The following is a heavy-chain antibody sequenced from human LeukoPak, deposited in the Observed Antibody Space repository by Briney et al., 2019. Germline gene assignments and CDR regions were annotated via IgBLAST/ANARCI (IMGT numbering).Heavy chain of an antibody. CDR3: ATVAGTKLYFDY. D-gene: IGHD6-19*01. Sequence: GASVTVSCKVSGYTLTELSMHWVRQAPGKGLEWMGGFDPEDGETIYAQKFQGRVTMTEDTSTDTAYMELSSLRSEDTAVYYCATVAGTKLYFDYWGQGTLVTVSS. CDR1: GYTLTELS. J-gene: IGHJ4*02. CDR2: FDPEDGET. V-gene: IGHV1-24*01.